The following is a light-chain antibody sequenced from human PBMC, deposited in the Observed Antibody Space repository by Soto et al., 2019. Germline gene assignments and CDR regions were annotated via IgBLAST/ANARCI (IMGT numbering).Light chain of an antibody. Sequence: QPVLTQSPSASASLGASVKLTCTLSSGHSNYAIAWHQQQSEKGPRYLMKLNSDGSHSKGDGIPDRFSGSSSGAERYLTIVSLHSEDEADYCQTWGSGIVVFGGGTKLTVL. CDR1: SGHSNYA. J-gene: IGLJ2*01. CDR3: QTWGSGIVV. V-gene: IGLV4-69*01. CDR2: LNSDGSH.